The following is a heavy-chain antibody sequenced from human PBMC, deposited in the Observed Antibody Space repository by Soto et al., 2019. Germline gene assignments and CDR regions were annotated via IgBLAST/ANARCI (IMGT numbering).Heavy chain of an antibody. J-gene: IGHJ6*03. CDR1: GFTFSNHW. Sequence: GESLKISCKGSGFTFSNHWIAWVRQMPGRGLEWMGIIYGGDSDTRYSPSFQGQVTISADKSISTAYLQWSSLKASDTAMYYCARGGTNGDYGGGPYYYYMDVWGKGTTVTVSS. CDR2: IYGGDSDT. CDR3: ARGGTNGDYGGGPYYYYMDV. V-gene: IGHV5-51*01. D-gene: IGHD4-17*01.